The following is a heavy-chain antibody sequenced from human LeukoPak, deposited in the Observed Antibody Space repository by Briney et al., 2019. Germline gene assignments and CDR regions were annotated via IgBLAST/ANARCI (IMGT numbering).Heavy chain of an antibody. J-gene: IGHJ4*02. CDR1: GFTFSSYG. V-gene: IGHV3-23*01. D-gene: IGHD4-17*01. CDR3: AKDRYGDYEDGPPDY. CDR2: ISDTGDST. Sequence: PGGSLRLSCAASGFTFSSYGMSWVRQAPGKGLEWVSSISDTGDSTYYADSVKGRFTISRDNSKNTLYLQMNSLRAEDTAVYYCAKDRYGDYEDGPPDYWGQGTLVTVSS.